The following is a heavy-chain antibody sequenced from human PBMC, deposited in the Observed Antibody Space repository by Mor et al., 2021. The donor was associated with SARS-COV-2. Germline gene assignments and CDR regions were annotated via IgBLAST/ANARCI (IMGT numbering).Heavy chain of an antibody. V-gene: IGHV1-18*01. CDR3: ARRQFLTGYYSYFDF. Sequence: EKVQGRVTMTTDTTTSTAYMELRSLRSDDTAVYYCARRQFLTGYYSYFDFWGQGTLVTVSS. D-gene: IGHD3-9*01. J-gene: IGHJ4*02.